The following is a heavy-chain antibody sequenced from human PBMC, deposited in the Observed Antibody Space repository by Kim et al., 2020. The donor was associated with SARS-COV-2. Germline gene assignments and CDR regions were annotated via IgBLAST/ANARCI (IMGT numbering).Heavy chain of an antibody. D-gene: IGHD6-19*01. CDR1: GYTFTSYD. V-gene: IGHV1-8*01. J-gene: IGHJ6*02. Sequence: ASVKVSCKASGYTFTSYDINWVRQATGQGLEWMGWMNPNSGNTGYAQKFQGRVTMTRNTSISTAYMELSSLRSEDTAVYYCATGHLYSSGWYYYYGMDVWGQGTTVTVSS. CDR3: ATGHLYSSGWYYYYGMDV. CDR2: MNPNSGNT.